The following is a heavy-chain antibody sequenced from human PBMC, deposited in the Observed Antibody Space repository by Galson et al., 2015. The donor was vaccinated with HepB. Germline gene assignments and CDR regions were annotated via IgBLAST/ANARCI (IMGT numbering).Heavy chain of an antibody. CDR2: ISGSGGTT. Sequence: SLRLSCAASGFTFSSYVMSWVRQGPGQGLEWVSAISGSGGTTYYADSVKGRFTISRDNSKNTVYLQMSSLRADDTAIYYCAKEPISGGAWHFDLWGRGTLVTVSS. J-gene: IGHJ2*01. CDR1: GFTFSSYV. D-gene: IGHD3-16*01. V-gene: IGHV3-23*01. CDR3: AKEPISGGAWHFDL.